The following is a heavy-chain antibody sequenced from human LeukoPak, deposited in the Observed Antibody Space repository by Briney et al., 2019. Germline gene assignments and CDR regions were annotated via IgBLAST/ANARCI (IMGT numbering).Heavy chain of an antibody. CDR1: GFTFSTYS. J-gene: IGHJ6*02. V-gene: IGHV3-30-3*01. Sequence: PGGSLRLSCAVSGFTFSTYSMHWVRQAPGKGLEWVAFDGSTKNYADSVKGRFTISRDNSNNTLYLQMNSLTTEDSAVYYCARDPDRLLMFGMDVWGQGTTVTVSS. CDR2: DGSTK. D-gene: IGHD3-10*01. CDR3: ARDPDRLLMFGMDV.